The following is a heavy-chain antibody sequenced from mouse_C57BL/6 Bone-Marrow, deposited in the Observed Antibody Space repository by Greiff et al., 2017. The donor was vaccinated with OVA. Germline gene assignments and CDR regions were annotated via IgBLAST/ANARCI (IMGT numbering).Heavy chain of an antibody. V-gene: IGHV1-72*01. CDR2: IDPNSGGT. Sequence: QVQLKESGAELVKPGASVKLTCKASGYTFTSYWMHWVKQRPGRGLEWIGRIDPNSGGTKYNEKFKSKATLTVDKPSSTAYMQLSSLTSEDSAVYYCSGDSNKGFAYWGQGTLVTVSA. J-gene: IGHJ3*01. CDR1: GYTFTSYW. D-gene: IGHD2-5*01. CDR3: SGDSNKGFAY.